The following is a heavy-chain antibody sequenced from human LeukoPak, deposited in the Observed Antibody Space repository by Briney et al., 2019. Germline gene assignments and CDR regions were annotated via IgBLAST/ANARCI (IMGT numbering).Heavy chain of an antibody. CDR1: GYTLTGYY. J-gene: IGHJ4*02. D-gene: IGHD5-12*01. V-gene: IGHV1-2*02. Sequence: ASVKVSCKASGYTLTGYYMHWVRHAPGQGLEWMGWINPNSGGTNYEQKFQGRVTMTRDTSISTAYMELSRLRSDDTAVYYCLRDRAPSGGYAANDYWGQGTLVTVSS. CDR2: INPNSGGT. CDR3: LRDRAPSGGYAANDY.